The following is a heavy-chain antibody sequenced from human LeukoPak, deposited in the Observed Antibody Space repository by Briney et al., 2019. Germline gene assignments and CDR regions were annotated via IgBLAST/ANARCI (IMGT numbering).Heavy chain of an antibody. CDR2: IYTSGST. D-gene: IGHD2-15*01. V-gene: IGHV4-4*07. J-gene: IGHJ4*02. CDR1: GGSISSYY. CDR3: AGEVVAPHKVVAASAY. Sequence: PSETLSLTCTVSGGSISSYYWNWIRQPAGKGLEWIGRIYTSGSTNYNPSLKSRVTMSVDTSKNQFSLKLSSVTAADTAVYYCAGEVVAPHKVVAASAYWGQGTLVTVSS.